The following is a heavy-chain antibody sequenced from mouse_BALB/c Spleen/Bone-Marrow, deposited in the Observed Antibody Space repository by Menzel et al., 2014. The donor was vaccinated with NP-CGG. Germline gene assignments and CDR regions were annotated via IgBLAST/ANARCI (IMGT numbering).Heavy chain of an antibody. CDR1: GYTFTSYT. Sequence: VQGVESAAELARPGASVKMSCKASGYTFTSYTIQWVKQRPGQGLEWIGYINPSTGYTEYNQKFKDKATLTADKSSSTAYMQLSSLTSEDSAVYYCTRQGFACWGQGTLVTVSA. J-gene: IGHJ3*01. V-gene: IGHV1-4*02. CDR2: INPSTGYT. CDR3: TRQGFAC.